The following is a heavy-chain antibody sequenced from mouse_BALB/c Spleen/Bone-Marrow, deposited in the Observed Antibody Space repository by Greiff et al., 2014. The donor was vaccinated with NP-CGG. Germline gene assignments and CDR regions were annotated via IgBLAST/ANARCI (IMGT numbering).Heavy chain of an antibody. CDR1: GFTFSSYA. D-gene: IGHD2-3*01. CDR2: ISSGGST. J-gene: IGHJ2*01. CDR3: AREVDGWYYFDY. V-gene: IGHV5-6-5*01. Sequence: EVQVVESGGGLVKPGGSLKLSCAASGFTFSSYAMSWVRQTPEKRLEWVASISSGGSTYCPDSVKGRFTISRDNARNILYLQMSSLRSEDTAMYYCAREVDGWYYFDYWGQGTTLTVSS.